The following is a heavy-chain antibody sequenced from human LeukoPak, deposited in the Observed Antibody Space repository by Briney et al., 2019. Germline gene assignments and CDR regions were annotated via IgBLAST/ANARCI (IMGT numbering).Heavy chain of an antibody. J-gene: IGHJ4*02. V-gene: IGHV3-23*01. D-gene: IGHD5-18*01. CDR1: GFTFCSNA. CDR3: AKDLNTALDPNFDY. Sequence: PGGSLSFSAAASGFTFCSNALGWVAQGPGRWWMGFSLISGRVDSTYYADAVKGRFTISRDNYKNTLYLQMNSLRAEDTAVYYCAKDLNTALDPNFDYWGQGALVTVSS. CDR2: ISGRVDST.